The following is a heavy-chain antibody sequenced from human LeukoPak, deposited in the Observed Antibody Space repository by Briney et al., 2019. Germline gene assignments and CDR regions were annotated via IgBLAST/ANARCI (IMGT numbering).Heavy chain of an antibody. Sequence: SGGSLRLSCAASGFTFSSYEMNWVRQAPGKGLEWVSYISSSGSTIYYADSAKGRFTISRDNAKNSLYVQMNSLRAEDTAVYYCARGVPGYCSGTSCYKDYYYMDVWGKGTTVTVSS. CDR3: ARGVPGYCSGTSCYKDYYYMDV. D-gene: IGHD2-2*02. V-gene: IGHV3-48*03. CDR1: GFTFSSYE. J-gene: IGHJ6*03. CDR2: ISSSGSTI.